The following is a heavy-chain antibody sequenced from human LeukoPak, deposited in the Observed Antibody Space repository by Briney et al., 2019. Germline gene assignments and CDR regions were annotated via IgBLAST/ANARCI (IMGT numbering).Heavy chain of an antibody. J-gene: IGHJ4*02. CDR3: ARDVSYGYYYAYYFDY. CDR2: IKQDGSEK. Sequence: GGSLRLSCAASGFTFSSYWMSWVRQAPGKGLEWVANIKQDGSEKYYVGSVKGRFTISRDNAKNSLYLQMNSLRAEDTAVYYCARDVSYGYYYAYYFDYWGQGTLVTVSS. CDR1: GFTFSSYW. V-gene: IGHV3-7*01. D-gene: IGHD3-22*01.